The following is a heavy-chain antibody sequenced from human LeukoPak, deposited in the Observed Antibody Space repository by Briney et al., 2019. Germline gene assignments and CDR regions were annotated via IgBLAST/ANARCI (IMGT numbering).Heavy chain of an antibody. CDR3: ARSGSSWYEYNWFNP. CDR1: GGSISSSNW. J-gene: IGHJ5*02. D-gene: IGHD6-13*01. V-gene: IGHV4-4*02. Sequence: SETLSLTCAVSGGSISSSNWWSWVRQPPGKGLEWIGEIYHSGSTNYNPSLKSRVTISVDKSKNQFSLKLSSVTAADTAVYYCARSGSSWYEYNWFNPWGQGTLVTVSS. CDR2: IYHSGST.